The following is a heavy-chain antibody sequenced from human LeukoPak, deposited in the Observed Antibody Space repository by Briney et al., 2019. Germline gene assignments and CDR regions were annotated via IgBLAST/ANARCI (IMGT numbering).Heavy chain of an antibody. CDR1: GFTFSSYA. CDR3: AREKSEGELQEPSFDY. J-gene: IGHJ4*02. Sequence: TGGSLRLSCAAAGFTFSSYAMSWVRQAPGKGLEWVSVIYSGGSTYYADSVKGRFTISRDNSKNTLYLQMNSLRAEDTAVYYCAREKSEGELQEPSFDYWGQGTLVTVSS. D-gene: IGHD1-26*01. V-gene: IGHV3-53*01. CDR2: IYSGGST.